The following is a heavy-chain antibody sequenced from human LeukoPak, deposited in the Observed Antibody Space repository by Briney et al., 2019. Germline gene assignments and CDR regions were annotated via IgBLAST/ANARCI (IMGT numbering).Heavy chain of an antibody. V-gene: IGHV1-18*01. CDR3: ARDEGGYYYGMDV. D-gene: IGHD1-26*01. CDR1: GYTFTSYG. Sequence: GASVKVSCKASGYTFTSYGISWVRQAPGQGLEWMGWISAYNGNTNYAQKLQGRVTMTTDTSTRTAYMELRTVRSDDTAVYYCARDEGGYYYGMDVWGQGTTVTVSS. CDR2: ISAYNGNT. J-gene: IGHJ6*02.